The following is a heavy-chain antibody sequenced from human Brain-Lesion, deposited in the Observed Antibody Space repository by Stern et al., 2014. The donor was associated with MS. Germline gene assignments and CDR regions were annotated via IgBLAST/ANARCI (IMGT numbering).Heavy chain of an antibody. CDR3: ARGPYYFDGSGYHY. CDR1: GGSFSGYY. J-gene: IGHJ4*02. CDR2: TDPSESA. D-gene: IGHD3-22*01. V-gene: IGHV4-34*01. Sequence: VQLQQWGAGLLKPSETLSLTCAVSGGSFSGYYWTWIRQSPEKGLELIGQTDPSESAKYNPSLKSRVAMSVDTSNAQFSLKRSSVTAADTAVYYCARGPYYFDGSGYHYWGQGTQVPVSS.